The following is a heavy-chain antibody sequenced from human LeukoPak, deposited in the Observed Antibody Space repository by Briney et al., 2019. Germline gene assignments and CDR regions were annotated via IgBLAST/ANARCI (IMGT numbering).Heavy chain of an antibody. CDR3: AKGDYTYYFDY. D-gene: IGHD4-11*01. V-gene: IGHV3-53*01. Sequence: PGGSLRLSCAASGFTVSSNYMSWVRQAPGKGLEWVSVIYSGGSTYYADSVKGRFTISRDNSKNTLYLQMNSLRAEDTAVYYCAKGDYTYYFDYWGQGTLVTVSS. CDR1: GFTVSSNY. J-gene: IGHJ4*02. CDR2: IYSGGST.